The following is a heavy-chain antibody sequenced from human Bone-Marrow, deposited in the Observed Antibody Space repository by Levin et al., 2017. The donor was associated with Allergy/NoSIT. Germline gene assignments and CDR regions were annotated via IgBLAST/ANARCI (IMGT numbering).Heavy chain of an antibody. V-gene: IGHV3-21*06. Sequence: GESLKISCAASGFTFSRYSINWVRQAPGKGLEWVSSISGNSTYKYYADSVKGRITISRDNAENSVYLQMNSLRAEDTAVYYCARDKSGSLYLYGMDVWGQGTTVTVSS. CDR3: ARDKSGSLYLYGMDV. CDR2: ISGNSTYK. CDR1: GFTFSRYS. J-gene: IGHJ6*02. D-gene: IGHD5/OR15-5a*01.